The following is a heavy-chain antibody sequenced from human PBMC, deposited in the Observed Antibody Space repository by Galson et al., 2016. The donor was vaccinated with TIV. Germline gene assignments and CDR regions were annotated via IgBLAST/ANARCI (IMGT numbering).Heavy chain of an antibody. J-gene: IGHJ4*02. V-gene: IGHV1-69*13. Sequence: SVKVSCKASGGIFRSYAISWMRQAPGQGLEWMGRIIAIFGTADYAQKFQGRVTITADESTNTAYMELSSLGSEDTAVYYCARSGDYGDYWGQGTLVTVSS. CDR2: IIAIFGTA. CDR1: GGIFRSYA. D-gene: IGHD4-17*01. CDR3: ARSGDYGDY.